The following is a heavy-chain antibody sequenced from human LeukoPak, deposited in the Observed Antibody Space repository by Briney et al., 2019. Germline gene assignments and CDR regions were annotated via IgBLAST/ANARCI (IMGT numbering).Heavy chain of an antibody. CDR3: ARLLYDRSGYYYFDW. CDR2: IYYSGNI. J-gene: IGHJ4*02. CDR1: GGSISSRNYY. D-gene: IGHD3-22*01. Sequence: SETLSLTCTVSGGSISSRNYYWGWIRQPPRKGLEWIGSIYYSGNIYNNPSLKSRVTISVDTSKNQFSLKLSSVTAADTAVHHCARLLYDRSGYYYFDWWGQGTLVTVSS. V-gene: IGHV4-39*01.